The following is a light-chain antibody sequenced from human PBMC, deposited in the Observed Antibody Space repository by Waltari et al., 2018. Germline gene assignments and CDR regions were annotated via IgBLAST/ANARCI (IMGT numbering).Light chain of an antibody. V-gene: IGLV2-23*02. CDR3: CSYAGSSTFV. J-gene: IGLJ2*01. CDR1: SSDVGRYTL. CDR2: DVS. Sequence: QSALSQPATGSGSPTQSINIACTGTSSDVGRYTLVSWYQQPPGRPPKLMFFDVSKRPSGISNRFSDSKSGNTASLTISGLQAEDEADYYCCSYAGSSTFVFGGGTKLTVL.